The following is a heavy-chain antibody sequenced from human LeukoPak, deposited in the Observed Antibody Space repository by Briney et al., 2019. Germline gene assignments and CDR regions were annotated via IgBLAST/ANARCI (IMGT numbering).Heavy chain of an antibody. CDR1: GFTFSDYY. CDR2: ISSSGSTI. V-gene: IGHV3-11*01. D-gene: IGHD3-22*01. Sequence: GGSLRLSCAASGFTFSDYYMSWIRQAPGKGLEWVSYISSSGSTIYYADSVKGRFTISRDNAKNSLYLQMNSLRAEDTAVYYCAREYYDSISYYFDYWGQGTLVTVSS. CDR3: AREYYDSISYYFDY. J-gene: IGHJ4*02.